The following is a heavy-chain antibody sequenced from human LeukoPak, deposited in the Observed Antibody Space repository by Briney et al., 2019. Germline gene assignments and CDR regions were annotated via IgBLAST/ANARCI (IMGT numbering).Heavy chain of an antibody. CDR1: GFTFSSYS. CDR3: ARALRRSSTRNDPYYYYYYMDV. D-gene: IGHD2-2*01. Sequence: PGGSLRLSCAASGFTFSSYSMNWVRQAPGKGLEWVSYISSSNSSIYYADSVKGRFTISRDNAKNSLYLQMNSLRAEDTAVYYCARALRRSSTRNDPYYYYYYMDVWGKGTTVTVSS. CDR2: ISSSNSSI. J-gene: IGHJ6*03. V-gene: IGHV3-48*04.